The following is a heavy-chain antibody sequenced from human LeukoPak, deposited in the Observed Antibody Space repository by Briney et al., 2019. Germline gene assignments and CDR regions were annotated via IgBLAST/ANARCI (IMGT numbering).Heavy chain of an antibody. J-gene: IGHJ5*02. CDR1: GGTFSSYA. CDR3: ARGRGGIAVAGTSWFDP. D-gene: IGHD6-19*01. CDR2: IIPIFGTA. Sequence: GSSVKVSCKASGGTFSSYAISWVRQAPGQGLEWMGGIIPIFGTANYAQKFQGRVTITADESTSTAYMELSSLRSEDTAVYYCARGRGGIAVAGTSWFDPWGQGTLVTVSS. V-gene: IGHV1-69*01.